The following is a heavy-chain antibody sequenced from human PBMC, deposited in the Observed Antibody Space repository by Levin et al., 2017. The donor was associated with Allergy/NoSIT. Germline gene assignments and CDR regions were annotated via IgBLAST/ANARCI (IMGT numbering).Heavy chain of an antibody. CDR3: ARSVAAAATTAVWDGFDI. Sequence: PGGSLRLSCAASGFTFDDYAMHWVRQAPGKGLEWVSGINWNSEKIVYADSVRGRFTISRDNGNNSLYLQMNSLRPEDTALYYGARSVAAAATTAVWDGFDIWGQGTMLTVSS. J-gene: IGHJ3*02. CDR1: GFTFDDYA. CDR2: INWNSEKI. V-gene: IGHV3-9*01. D-gene: IGHD6-13*01.